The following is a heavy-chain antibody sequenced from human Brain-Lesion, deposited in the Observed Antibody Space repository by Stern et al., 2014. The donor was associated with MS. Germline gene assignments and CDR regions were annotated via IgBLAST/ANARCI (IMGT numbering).Heavy chain of an antibody. CDR3: ARGVGDY. V-gene: IGHV3-74*01. D-gene: IGHD3-16*01. J-gene: IGHJ4*02. CDR2: INRDGSDT. Sequence: EMQLVASGGGLVQPGGSLRLSCAASGFHFSSYWMHWVRQFPEKGLFWVSQINRDGSDTSYADSVKGRFSISRDNIRNMLYLRMTSLRAEDTAVYYCARGVGDYWGQGARVTVSS. CDR1: GFHFSSYW.